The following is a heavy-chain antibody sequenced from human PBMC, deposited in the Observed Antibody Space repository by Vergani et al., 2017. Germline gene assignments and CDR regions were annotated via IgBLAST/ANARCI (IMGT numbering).Heavy chain of an antibody. CDR1: GFTFSSYS. D-gene: IGHD3-3*01. CDR2: ISSSSSYI. Sequence: EVQLVESGGGLVKPGGSLRLSCAASGFTFSSYSMNWVRQAPGKGLEWVSSISSSSSYIYFADSVKGRFTISRDNAKNSLYLQMNSLRAEDTAVYYCARDGDDFWSGPWFDPWGQGTLVTVSS. V-gene: IGHV3-21*01. J-gene: IGHJ5*02. CDR3: ARDGDDFWSGPWFDP.